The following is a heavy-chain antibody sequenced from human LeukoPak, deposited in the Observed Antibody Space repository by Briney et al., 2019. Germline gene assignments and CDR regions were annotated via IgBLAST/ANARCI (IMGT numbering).Heavy chain of an antibody. CDR2: ISRSGGTP. V-gene: IGHV3-23*01. Sequence: PGGSLRLSCSASGFTFSSYAMSWVRQAPGKGLEWVSTISRSGGTPYYADSVKGRVTISRDNSNNTLYLRMNSLRAEDTAVYYCAKVIYTTGWSYFDNWGQGTLFTVSS. CDR1: GFTFSSYA. J-gene: IGHJ4*02. CDR3: AKVIYTTGWSYFDN. D-gene: IGHD6-19*01.